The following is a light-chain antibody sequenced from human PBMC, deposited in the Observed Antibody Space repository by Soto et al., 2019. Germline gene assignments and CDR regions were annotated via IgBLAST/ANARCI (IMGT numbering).Light chain of an antibody. CDR2: EVS. V-gene: IGLV2-14*01. CDR1: SSDVGGYIY. CDR3: SSYTSSSTLYV. J-gene: IGLJ1*01. Sequence: QSALTQPASVSGSPGQSITISCTGTSSDVGGYIYVSWYQQHQGKAPKLMIYEVSNRPSGVSNRFSGSKSGNTASLTISGLQAEDEADYYCSSYTSSSTLYVFGTGTKLTVL.